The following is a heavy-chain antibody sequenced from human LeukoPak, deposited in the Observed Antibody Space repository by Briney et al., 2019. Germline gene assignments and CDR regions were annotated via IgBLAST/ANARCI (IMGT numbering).Heavy chain of an antibody. CDR1: GFTVSSNY. Sequence: GGSLRLSCAASGFTVSSNYMSWVRQAPGKGLEWVGRIKSKTDGGTTDYAAPVKGRFTISRDGSKNTLYLQMNSLKTEDTAVYYCAKELADYFDYWGQGTLVTVSS. CDR3: AKELADYFDY. CDR2: IKSKTDGGTT. V-gene: IGHV3-15*01. J-gene: IGHJ4*02.